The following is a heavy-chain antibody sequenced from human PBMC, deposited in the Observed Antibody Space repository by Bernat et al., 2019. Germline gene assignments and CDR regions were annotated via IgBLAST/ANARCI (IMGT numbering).Heavy chain of an antibody. CDR3: ARADSSGYYFPDY. Sequence: QVQLVESGGGVVQPGRSLRLSCAASGFTFSSYGMHWVRQAPGKGLEWVAGIWYDGSNKYYADSVKGRFTISRDNSKNTLYLQMNSLRAEDTAVYYCARADSSGYYFPDYWGQGTLVTVSS. V-gene: IGHV3-33*01. CDR2: IWYDGSNK. D-gene: IGHD3-22*01. CDR1: GFTFSSYG. J-gene: IGHJ4*02.